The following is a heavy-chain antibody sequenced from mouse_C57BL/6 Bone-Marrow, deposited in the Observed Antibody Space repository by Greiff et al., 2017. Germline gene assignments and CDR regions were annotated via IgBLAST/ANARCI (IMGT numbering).Heavy chain of an antibody. Sequence: EVQLVESGGGLVKPGGSLKLSCAASGFTFSSYAMSWVRQTPEKRLEWVATISDGGSYTYYPDNVKGRFTISRDNAKNNLYLQMSHLKSEDTAMYYCALWLRRGGYAMDYWGQGTSVTVSS. CDR2: ISDGGSYT. J-gene: IGHJ4*01. CDR3: ALWLRRGGYAMDY. CDR1: GFTFSSYA. D-gene: IGHD2-2*01. V-gene: IGHV5-4*01.